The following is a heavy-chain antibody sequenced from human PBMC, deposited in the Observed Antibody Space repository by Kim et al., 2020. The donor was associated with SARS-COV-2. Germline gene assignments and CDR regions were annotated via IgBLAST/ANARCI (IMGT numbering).Heavy chain of an antibody. CDR3: AKGRQNSPIDFLFDF. CDR2: ISFDGNTE. CDR1: GFTFSSYG. D-gene: IGHD3-3*01. V-gene: IGHV3-30*18. Sequence: GGSLRLSCAASGFTFSSYGMHWVRQAPGKGLEWVAVISFDGNTEYYTDSVKGRFTISRDNSKNTLFLQMSGLRVEDTAVYYCAKGRQNSPIDFLFDFWGQGTLVTVSS. J-gene: IGHJ4*02.